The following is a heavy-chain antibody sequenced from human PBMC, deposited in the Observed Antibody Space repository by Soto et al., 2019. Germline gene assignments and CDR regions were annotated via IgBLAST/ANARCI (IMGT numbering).Heavy chain of an antibody. V-gene: IGHV3-21*01. Sequence: GGSLRLSCAASGLTFSSYSMNWVRQAPGKGLEWVSSISSSSSYIYYADSVKGRFTISRDNAKNSLYLQMNSLRAEDTAVYYCARRGRNGMDVWGQGTTVTVSS. D-gene: IGHD1-1*01. CDR3: ARRGRNGMDV. CDR2: ISSSSSYI. CDR1: GLTFSSYS. J-gene: IGHJ6*02.